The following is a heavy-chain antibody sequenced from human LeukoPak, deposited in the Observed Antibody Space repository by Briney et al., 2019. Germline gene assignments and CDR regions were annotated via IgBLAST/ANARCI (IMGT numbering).Heavy chain of an antibody. Sequence: GASVKVSCKASGYNFTGYYIHWVRQAPGQGLEWMGWINPNSGGTNYVQKFQGSITMTRDTSISTAYMEMSGLRSDDTAVYYCARALGRRVWFDPWGQGTLVTVSS. D-gene: IGHD2-15*01. J-gene: IGHJ5*02. CDR3: ARALGRRVWFDP. V-gene: IGHV1-2*02. CDR1: GYNFTGYY. CDR2: INPNSGGT.